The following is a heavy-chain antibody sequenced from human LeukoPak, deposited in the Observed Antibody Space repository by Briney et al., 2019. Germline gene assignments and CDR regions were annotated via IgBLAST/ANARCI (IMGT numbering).Heavy chain of an antibody. D-gene: IGHD3-10*01. J-gene: IGHJ4*02. CDR2: ISTGGGST. CDR3: ARDPNGSGDYFDY. Sequence: GGSLRLSCAASGFTFSSYGMSWVRQAPGKGLEWVSAISTGGGSTYYADSVKGRFTISRDNSKNTLYLQMNSLRAEDTAVYYCARDPNGSGDYFDYWGQGTLVTVSS. V-gene: IGHV3-23*01. CDR1: GFTFSSYG.